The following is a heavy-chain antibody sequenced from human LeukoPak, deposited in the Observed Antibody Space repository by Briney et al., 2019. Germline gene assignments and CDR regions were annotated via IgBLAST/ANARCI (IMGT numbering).Heavy chain of an antibody. Sequence: SETLSLTCTVSGDSISSGSYYWRWLRQPAGKGLEWIGRIYTSGSTNYNPSLKSRVTISVDTSKNQFSLKLSSVTAADTAVYYCAREAVGGSGSYSVDPWGQGTLVTVSS. CDR2: IYTSGST. D-gene: IGHD3-10*01. CDR1: GDSISSGSYY. CDR3: AREAVGGSGSYSVDP. J-gene: IGHJ5*02. V-gene: IGHV4-61*02.